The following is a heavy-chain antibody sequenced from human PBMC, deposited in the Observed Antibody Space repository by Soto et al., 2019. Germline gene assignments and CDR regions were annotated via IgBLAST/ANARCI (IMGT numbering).Heavy chain of an antibody. J-gene: IGHJ6*02. Sequence: QVQLVQSGAEVKKPGASVKVSCKASGYTFTSYYMHWVRQAPGQGLEGMGIINPSGGSTSYAQKFQGRVTMARDTSTSTVYMELSSLRSEDTAVYYCARGGGITMIVVPMDVWGQGTTVTVSS. D-gene: IGHD3-22*01. CDR1: GYTFTSYY. CDR3: ARGGGITMIVVPMDV. CDR2: INPSGGST. V-gene: IGHV1-46*01.